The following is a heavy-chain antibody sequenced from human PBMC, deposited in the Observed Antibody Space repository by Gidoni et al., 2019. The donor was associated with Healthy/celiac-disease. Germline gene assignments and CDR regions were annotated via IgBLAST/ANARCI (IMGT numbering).Heavy chain of an antibody. CDR2: ISSSSSTI. CDR3: ARDEGYCSGGSCVLSYYGMDV. D-gene: IGHD2-15*01. CDR1: GFHFSSYS. J-gene: IGHJ6*02. Sequence: EVQLVESGGGLVQPGGSLRLSCAASGFHFSSYSMNWVRQAPGKGLEWFSYISSSSSTIYYADSVKGRFTISRDNAKTSLYLQMNSLRAEDTAVYYCARDEGYCSGGSCVLSYYGMDVWGQGTTVTVSS. V-gene: IGHV3-48*01.